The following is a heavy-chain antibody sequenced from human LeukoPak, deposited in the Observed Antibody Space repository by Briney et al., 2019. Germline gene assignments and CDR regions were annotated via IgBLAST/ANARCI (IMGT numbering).Heavy chain of an antibody. V-gene: IGHV3-7*01. J-gene: IGHJ4*02. CDR1: GFTFSSYW. CDR2: IKLDGSEE. D-gene: IGHD3/OR15-3a*01. CDR3: ARDGLGSAFDY. Sequence: GGSLRLSCAASGFTFSSYWMTWVRQAPGKGLEWVANIKLDGSEEYYVDSVKGRFTISRDNAKNSLYLQMNSLRAEDTAVYYCARDGLGSAFDYWGQGTLVTVSS.